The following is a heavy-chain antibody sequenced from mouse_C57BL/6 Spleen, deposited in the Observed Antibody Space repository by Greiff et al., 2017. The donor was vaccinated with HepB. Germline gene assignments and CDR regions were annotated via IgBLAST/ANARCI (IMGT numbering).Heavy chain of an antibody. CDR3: TYDYDPWFAY. CDR2: IGPGSGST. J-gene: IGHJ3*01. Sequence: QVHVKQSGAELVKPGASVKISCKASGYTFTDYYINWVKQRPGQGLEWIGKIGPGSGSTYYNEKFKGKATLTADKSSRTAYMQLSSLTSEDSAVYFCTYDYDPWFAYWGQGALVTVSA. CDR1: GYTFTDYY. D-gene: IGHD2-4*01. V-gene: IGHV1-77*01.